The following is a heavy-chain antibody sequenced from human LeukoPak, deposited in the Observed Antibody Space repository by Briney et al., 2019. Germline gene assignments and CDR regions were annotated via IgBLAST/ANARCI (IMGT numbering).Heavy chain of an antibody. CDR1: GGSISGSSYY. Sequence: SETLSLTCTVSGGSISGSSYYWGWIRQPPGKGLEWIGSIYYSGSTNYNPSLKSRVTISVDTSENQFSLRLSSVTATDTAVYYCVRRGQRLNPGLYYFDYWGQGTLVTVSS. D-gene: IGHD6-25*01. CDR2: IYYSGST. V-gene: IGHV4-39*01. CDR3: VRRGQRLNPGLYYFDY. J-gene: IGHJ4*02.